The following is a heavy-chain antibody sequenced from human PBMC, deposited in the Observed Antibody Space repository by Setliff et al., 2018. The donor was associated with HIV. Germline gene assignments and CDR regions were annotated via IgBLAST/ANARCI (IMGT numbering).Heavy chain of an antibody. J-gene: IGHJ6*03. Sequence: EASVKVSCKASGYTFINFGITWMRQAPGQGLEWVGYISGYNGNTKYAQNVQGRVTMTTDTSTSTAYMELRSLRYDDTAVYYCARDPRSGYDSDTAMVTVYYYYMDVWGKGTTVTVSS. D-gene: IGHD5-18*01. CDR2: ISGYNGNT. CDR1: GYTFINFG. V-gene: IGHV1-18*04. CDR3: ARDPRSGYDSDTAMVTVYYYYMDV.